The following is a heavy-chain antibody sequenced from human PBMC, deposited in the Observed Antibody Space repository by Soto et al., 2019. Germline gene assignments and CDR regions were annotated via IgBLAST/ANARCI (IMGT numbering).Heavy chain of an antibody. V-gene: IGHV2-5*02. CDR2: IYWDDDK. J-gene: IGHJ4*02. Sequence: QITLKESGPTLVRPTQTLTLTCTVSGFSLDTWGVGVGWIRQPPGKAPEWLALIYWDDDKRYSPSLKNRLTITKDTPNNQVVLTVTNMDAVDTVTYYCARALGSWGSYYFDHWGQGTLVTVSS. D-gene: IGHD3-16*01. CDR1: GFSLDTWGVG. CDR3: ARALGSWGSYYFDH.